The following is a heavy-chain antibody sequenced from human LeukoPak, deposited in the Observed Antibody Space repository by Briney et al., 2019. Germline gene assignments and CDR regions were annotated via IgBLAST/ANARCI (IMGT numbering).Heavy chain of an antibody. CDR1: GFTFSSYA. CDR2: TSGSGGGT. V-gene: IGHV3-23*01. D-gene: IGHD1-26*01. CDR3: VKDLGRYRNNCFDY. Sequence: GGSLRLSCAASGFTFSSYAMSWVRQATEKGLECVSTTSGSGGGTYYADSVKGRFTISRDDSKNTLYLQMNSLRAEDTAVYYCVKDLGRYRNNCFDYWGQGTLVTVSS. J-gene: IGHJ4*02.